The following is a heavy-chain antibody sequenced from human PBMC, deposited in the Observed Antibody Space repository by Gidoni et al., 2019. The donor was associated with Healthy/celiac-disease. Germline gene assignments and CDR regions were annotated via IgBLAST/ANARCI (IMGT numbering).Heavy chain of an antibody. D-gene: IGHD3-3*01. CDR3: AHGYDFWGGGWFDP. J-gene: IGHJ5*02. Sequence: QITLKESGPTLVKPTQTLTLTCPFSGFSLSTSGLGVGWIRQPPGKALEWLALIYWDDDKRYSPSLKSRLTITKDTSKNQVVLTMTNMDPVDTATYYCAHGYDFWGGGWFDPWGQGTLVTVSS. CDR2: IYWDDDK. V-gene: IGHV2-5*02. CDR1: GFSLSTSGLG.